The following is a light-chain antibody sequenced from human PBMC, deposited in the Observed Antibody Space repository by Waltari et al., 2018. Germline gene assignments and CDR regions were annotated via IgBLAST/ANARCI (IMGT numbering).Light chain of an antibody. CDR1: QSLRHLNGYNY. CDR2: LGS. Sequence: EIVMTQSPLSLSVTPGEPASISFRSSQSLRHLNGYNYLDWYLQKPGQSPKLLIYLGSSRASGVPGRFTGSGSGTDFTLLISRVEADDVGVYYCMQARQTPFTFGQGTKLEI. J-gene: IGKJ2*01. CDR3: MQARQTPFT. V-gene: IGKV2-28*01.